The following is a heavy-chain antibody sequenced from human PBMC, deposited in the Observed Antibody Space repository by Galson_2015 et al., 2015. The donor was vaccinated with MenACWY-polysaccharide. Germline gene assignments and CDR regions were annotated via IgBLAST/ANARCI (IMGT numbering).Heavy chain of an antibody. CDR3: ARAYCDRTTCFGWFDT. V-gene: IGHV3-30-3*01. CDR2: ISYDETNK. Sequence: SLRLSCAASGFTFNSYAMHWVRQAPGKGLEWLAVISYDETNKYYADSVKGRFTISRDNSKNTLYLQMNSLRAEDTAVFYCARAYCDRTTCFGWFDTWGQGSLVTVSS. D-gene: IGHD2-2*01. J-gene: IGHJ5*02. CDR1: GFTFNSYA.